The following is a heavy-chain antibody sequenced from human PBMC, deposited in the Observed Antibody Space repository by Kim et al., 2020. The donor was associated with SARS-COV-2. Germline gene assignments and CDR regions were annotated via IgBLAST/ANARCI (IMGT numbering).Heavy chain of an antibody. CDR2: ITRDSDTI. J-gene: IGHJ4*01. CDR3: ARVVIISSQNMRVFDY. V-gene: IGHV3-11*04. CDR1: AFSFRDYF. D-gene: IGHD3-16*02. Sequence: GGSLRLSCVVSAFSFRDYFMIWVRQAPGKGLEWVAYITRDSDTIHYGDSVRGRFTTSRDNAKNSLYLQMNSLRVEDTCVYYCARVVIISSQNMRVFDYWG.